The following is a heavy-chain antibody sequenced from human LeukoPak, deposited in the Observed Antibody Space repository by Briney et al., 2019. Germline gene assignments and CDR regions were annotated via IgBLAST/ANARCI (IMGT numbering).Heavy chain of an antibody. CDR3: ARGHFGLDF. CDR1: GFTFSDYY. Sequence: PGGSLRLSCAASGFTFSDYYMSWIRQAPGKGLEWVSYIVTRSDTMYYADSVKGRFTISRDNAKNSLYLQMNNLRVEDTAVYFCARGHFGLDFWGQGTPVTVSS. D-gene: IGHD3-3*01. J-gene: IGHJ4*02. V-gene: IGHV3-11*01. CDR2: IVTRSDTM.